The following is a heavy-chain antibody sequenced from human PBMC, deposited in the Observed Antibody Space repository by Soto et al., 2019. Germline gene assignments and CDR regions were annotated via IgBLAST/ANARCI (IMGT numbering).Heavy chain of an antibody. CDR1: GYTFTRYA. J-gene: IGHJ3*02. CDR3: ARQGDSRILRDAFDI. D-gene: IGHD5-18*01. CDR2: INTGNGDT. Sequence: QVQLVQSGAEVKQPGASVKVSCKSSGYTFTRYAMHWVRQAPGQGLDWLGWINTGNGDTGFSQKFQGRVSITMDTAARTTYVELSSLISEDTAVYYCARQGDSRILRDAFDIWGQGTLVTVAS. V-gene: IGHV1-3*04.